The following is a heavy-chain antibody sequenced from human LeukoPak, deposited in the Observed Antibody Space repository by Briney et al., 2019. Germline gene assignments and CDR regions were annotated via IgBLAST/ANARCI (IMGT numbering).Heavy chain of an antibody. D-gene: IGHD6-19*01. Sequence: PSETLSLTCTVSGGSISSNYWSWIRQPPGKGLEWIGYIYYSGSTNYNPSLKSRVTTSVDTSKNQFCLKLSSVTAADTAVYYCARDRSSGWPGDYMDVWGKGTTVTVSS. V-gene: IGHV4-59*01. CDR1: GGSISSNY. J-gene: IGHJ6*03. CDR2: IYYSGST. CDR3: ARDRSSGWPGDYMDV.